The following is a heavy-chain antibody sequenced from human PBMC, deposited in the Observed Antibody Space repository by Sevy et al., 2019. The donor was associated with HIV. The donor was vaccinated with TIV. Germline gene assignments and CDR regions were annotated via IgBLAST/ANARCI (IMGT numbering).Heavy chain of an antibody. Sequence: GGSLRLSCAASGFTFSSYAIHWIRQTPGKGLEWVAFISYDGNNKYYADSVKGRFTVSRDNSKNTLYAQMNSLRAEDTAVYYCAKDHNLWSEGGFLHHWGQRTLVTVSS. D-gene: IGHD3-10*01. V-gene: IGHV3-30*18. CDR3: AKDHNLWSEGGFLHH. J-gene: IGHJ1*01. CDR2: ISYDGNNK. CDR1: GFTFSSYA.